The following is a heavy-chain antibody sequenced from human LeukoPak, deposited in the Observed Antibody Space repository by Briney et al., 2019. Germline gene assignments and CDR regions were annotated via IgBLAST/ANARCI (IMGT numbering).Heavy chain of an antibody. V-gene: IGHV3-23*01. J-gene: IGHJ4*02. CDR3: AKDSRLLITYFDS. CDR1: GFTFSSYA. CDR2: ISSGGANT. D-gene: IGHD3-9*01. Sequence: GGSLRLSCAASGFTFSSYAMSWVRQAPGKGLEWVSGISSGGANTYYADSVRGRLTISRDNSKNTLYLQMHSLRADDTAVYFCAKDSRLLITYFDSWGQGTLVTVSS.